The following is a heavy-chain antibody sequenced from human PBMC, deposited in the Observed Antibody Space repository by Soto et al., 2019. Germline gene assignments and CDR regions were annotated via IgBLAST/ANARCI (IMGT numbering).Heavy chain of an antibody. CDR3: ARVLGSGLNWLDP. V-gene: IGHV3-21*01. Sequence: WWSLRLSCSASVFTFRSFGINWFRQAPGKGLEWVSSISSHSDYIYYADSVKGRFSISRDNAKNSVSLQMNSLRAEDTAVYYCARVLGSGLNWLDPWGQGTLVTVSS. CDR1: VFTFRSFG. D-gene: IGHD3-10*01. CDR2: ISSHSDYI. J-gene: IGHJ5*02.